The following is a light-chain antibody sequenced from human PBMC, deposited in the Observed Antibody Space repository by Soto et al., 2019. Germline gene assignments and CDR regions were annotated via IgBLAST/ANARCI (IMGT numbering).Light chain of an antibody. CDR2: GAS. Sequence: IVLTQSPGTLSLSPGERATLSCRASQSVSNNYLAWYQQKPGQAPRLLIYGASNRATGIPDRCSGSGSGTDFTLTISSLEPEDFAVYYCQQYGSSGTFGQGTKVDIK. J-gene: IGKJ1*01. CDR1: QSVSNNY. V-gene: IGKV3-20*01. CDR3: QQYGSSGT.